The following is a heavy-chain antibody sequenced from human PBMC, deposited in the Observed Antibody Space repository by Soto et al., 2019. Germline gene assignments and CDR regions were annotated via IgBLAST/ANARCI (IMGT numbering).Heavy chain of an antibody. CDR3: LSQRPSVVTEADFDK. CDR2: IYYSGSS. CDR1: WYSIIYRRDD. V-gene: IGHV4-39*01. Sequence: TLSLRYTITWYSIIYRRDDWGWLRQPPGKGLEGIGSIYYSGSSYINPSLRSRVSNSIYTSKVQCSLNLKSVTAAETAPYFCLSQRPSVVTEADFDKWGPGCLVTVS. D-gene: IGHD2-21*02. J-gene: IGHJ4*02.